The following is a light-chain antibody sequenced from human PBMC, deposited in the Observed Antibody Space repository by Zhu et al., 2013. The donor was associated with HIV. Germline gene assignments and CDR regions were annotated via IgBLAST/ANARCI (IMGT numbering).Light chain of an antibody. CDR2: GAS. V-gene: IGKV3-20*01. J-gene: IGKJ1*01. CDR1: QSVSSSY. Sequence: EIVLTQSPGTLSLSPGERATLSCRASQSVSSSYLAWYQQKPGQAPRLLIYGASSRATGVPDRFSGSGSATEFTLTINSLQSEDFAVYYCQQYNNWPRTFGQGTKVEIK. CDR3: QQYNNWPRT.